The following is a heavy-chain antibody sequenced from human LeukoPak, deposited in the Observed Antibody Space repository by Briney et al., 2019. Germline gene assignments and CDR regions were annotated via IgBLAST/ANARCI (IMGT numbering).Heavy chain of an antibody. Sequence: GGSLRLSCAASGFTFSSYSMNWVRQAPGKGLEWVSSISSSSSYIYYADSVKGRFTISRDNAKNSLYLQMNSLRAEDTAVYYCAREPGGIAAAGTSPEDYWGQGTLVTVSS. D-gene: IGHD6-13*01. V-gene: IGHV3-21*01. CDR3: AREPGGIAAAGTSPEDY. CDR2: ISSSSSYI. CDR1: GFTFSSYS. J-gene: IGHJ4*02.